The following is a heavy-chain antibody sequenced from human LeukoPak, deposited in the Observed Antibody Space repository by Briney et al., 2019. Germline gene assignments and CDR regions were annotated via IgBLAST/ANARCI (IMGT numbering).Heavy chain of an antibody. D-gene: IGHD3-16*02. CDR1: GFTFSSYS. CDR2: ISSSSSYI. CDR3: AILRLGELSLSHFDY. J-gene: IGHJ4*02. V-gene: IGHV3-21*01. Sequence: GGSLRLSCAASGFTFSSYSMNWVRQAPGKGLEWVSSISSSSSYIYYADSVKGRFTISRDNAKNSLYLQMNSLRAEDMAVYYCAILRLGELSLSHFDYWGQGTLVTVSS.